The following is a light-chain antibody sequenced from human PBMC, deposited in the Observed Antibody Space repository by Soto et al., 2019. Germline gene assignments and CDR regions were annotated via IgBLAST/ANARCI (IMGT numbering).Light chain of an antibody. CDR3: QHYNNWPPWT. Sequence: EIVMTQSPVTPSVSPGERATLSCRASQSVSNNLAWYQQKPGQAPRLLIYGASTRATGIPARFSGSGSGTEFTLTISSLQSEDFAVYYCQHYNNWPPWTFGQGTKVEIK. J-gene: IGKJ1*01. CDR1: QSVSNN. V-gene: IGKV3-15*01. CDR2: GAS.